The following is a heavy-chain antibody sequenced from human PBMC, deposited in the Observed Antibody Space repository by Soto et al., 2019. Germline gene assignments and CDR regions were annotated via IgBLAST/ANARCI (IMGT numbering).Heavy chain of an antibody. CDR1: GFSLSTSGMC. CDR2: IDWDDDK. CDR3: ARTTSSGASSSWYFEDYYYYGMDV. Sequence: SGPTLVNPTQTLTLTCTFSGFSLSTSGMCVSWIRQPPGKALEWLALIDWDDDKYYSTSLKTRLTISKDTSKNQVVLTMTNMDPVDTATYYCARTTSSGASSSWYFEDYYYYGMDVWGQGTTVTVAS. J-gene: IGHJ6*02. V-gene: IGHV2-70*01. D-gene: IGHD6-13*01.